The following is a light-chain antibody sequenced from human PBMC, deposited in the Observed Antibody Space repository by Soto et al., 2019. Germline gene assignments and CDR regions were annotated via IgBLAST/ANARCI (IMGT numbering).Light chain of an antibody. CDR3: SSYTVSVAPYV. Sequence: QSVLTQPPSASGTPGQRVTISCSGSNSNVGNNTVNWYQQLPGTAPKLLIESNNERPSGVPDRFSGSKSATSASLAISGLQSEDEADYYCSSYTVSVAPYVFGTGTKLTVL. CDR1: NSNVGNNT. V-gene: IGLV1-44*01. J-gene: IGLJ1*01. CDR2: SNN.